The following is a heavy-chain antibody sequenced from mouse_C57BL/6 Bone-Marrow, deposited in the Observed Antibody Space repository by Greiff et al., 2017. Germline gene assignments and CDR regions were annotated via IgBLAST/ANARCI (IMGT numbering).Heavy chain of an antibody. V-gene: IGHV14-3*01. J-gene: IGHJ4*01. CDR1: GFNIKNTH. D-gene: IGHD2-3*01. CDR2: IDPANGNT. CDR3: AVYDGVYAMDY. Sequence: EVQLQQSVAELVRPGASVKLSCTASGFNIKNTHMHWVKQRPEQGLEWIGRIDPANGNTKYAPKFQGKATITADTSSNTAYLQLRSLTSEDTAIYYCAVYDGVYAMDYWGQGTSVTVSS.